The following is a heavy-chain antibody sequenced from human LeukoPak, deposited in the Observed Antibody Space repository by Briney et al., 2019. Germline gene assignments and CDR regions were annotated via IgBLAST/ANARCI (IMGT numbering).Heavy chain of an antibody. J-gene: IGHJ6*02. CDR1: GGTFSSYA. Sequence: SVKVSCKASGGTFSSYAISWVRQAPGQGLEWMGGIIPIFGTANYAQKFQGRVTITADKSTSTAYMELSSLRSEDTAVYYCARDYVLWFGELFSNGMDVWGQGTTVTVSS. V-gene: IGHV1-69*06. CDR2: IIPIFGTA. D-gene: IGHD3-10*01. CDR3: ARDYVLWFGELFSNGMDV.